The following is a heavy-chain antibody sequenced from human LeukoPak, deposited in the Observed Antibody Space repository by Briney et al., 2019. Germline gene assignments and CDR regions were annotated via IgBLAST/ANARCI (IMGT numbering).Heavy chain of an antibody. CDR2: ISGSGGST. CDR1: GFTFSNYA. J-gene: IGHJ4*02. CDR3: AKYVTGFDY. Sequence: PGGSLRLSCAASGFTFSNYAMSWVRQAPGKGLEWVSAISGSGGSTYYADSVKGRFTISRDNSKKTLYLQMNSVRAEDMAVYYSAKYVTGFDYWGQGTLVTVSS. V-gene: IGHV3-23*01. D-gene: IGHD2-21*02.